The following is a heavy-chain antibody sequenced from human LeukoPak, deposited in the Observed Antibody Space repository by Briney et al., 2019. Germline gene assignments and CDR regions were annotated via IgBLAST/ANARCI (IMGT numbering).Heavy chain of an antibody. CDR1: GFPISSGFS. Sequence: SETLSLTCAVFGFPISSGFSWAWIRQSPGKGLEWIASISYSATTYYKPSLESRLFISADTSNNPFSVRLTSVTAADTAVYYCARVGAVPGIDPWGQGILVTVSS. V-gene: IGHV4-38-2*01. CDR3: ARVGAVPGIDP. J-gene: IGHJ5*02. D-gene: IGHD3-16*01. CDR2: ISYSATT.